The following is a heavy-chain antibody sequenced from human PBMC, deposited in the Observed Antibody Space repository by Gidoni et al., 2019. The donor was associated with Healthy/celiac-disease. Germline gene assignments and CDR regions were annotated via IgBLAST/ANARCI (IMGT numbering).Heavy chain of an antibody. CDR2: IIPILSIA. Sequence: QVQLVQSGAEVKKPGSSVKVSCKASGGTFSSYAIIWVRQAPGQGLEWMGRIIPILSIANYAQKFQGRVTITADKSTSTAYMELSSLRSEDTAVYYCARDSPNCSGGSCFDYWGQGTLVTVSS. CDR1: GGTFSSYA. CDR3: ARDSPNCSGGSCFDY. J-gene: IGHJ4*02. V-gene: IGHV1-69*04. D-gene: IGHD2-15*01.